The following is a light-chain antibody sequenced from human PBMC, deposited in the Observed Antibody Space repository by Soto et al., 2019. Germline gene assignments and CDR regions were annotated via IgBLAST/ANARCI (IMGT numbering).Light chain of an antibody. CDR1: QDIGND. V-gene: IGKV1-6*02. CDR2: AAS. J-gene: IGKJ4*01. Sequence: IQMTQSPSSLSASVRDRVTITCRASQDIGNDLGWYQQKPGKAPNLLIYAASSLRSGVPSRFSGSGSGTDFTLTISCLQSEDFATYYCQQYYSYPLTFGGGTKVDIK. CDR3: QQYYSYPLT.